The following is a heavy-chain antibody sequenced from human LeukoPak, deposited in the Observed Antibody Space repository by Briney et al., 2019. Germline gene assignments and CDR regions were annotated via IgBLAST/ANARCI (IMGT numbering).Heavy chain of an antibody. D-gene: IGHD3-3*01. J-gene: IGHJ4*02. CDR3: ARPASDYDFWSGYDY. CDR2: ISGSGGST. CDR1: GFTFSSYA. Sequence: GGSLRLSCAASGFTFSSYATSWVRQAPGKGLEWVSAISGSGGSTYYADSVKGRFTISRDNSKNTLYLQMNSLRAEDTAVYYCARPASDYDFWSGYDYWGQGTLVTVSS. V-gene: IGHV3-23*01.